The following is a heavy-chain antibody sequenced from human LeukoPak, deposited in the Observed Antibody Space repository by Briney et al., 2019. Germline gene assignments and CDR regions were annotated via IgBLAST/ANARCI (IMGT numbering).Heavy chain of an antibody. CDR3: AKGEPRYFHY. CDR2: ISGGGGST. D-gene: IGHD1-26*01. Sequence: PGGSLRLSCVDSGFNVTTNNMYWVRQAPGKGLEWVSGISGGGGSTFYAESVKGRFTISRDNSKNTLYLQMNSLRAEDTAVYYCAKGEPRYFHYWGQGTLVTVSS. V-gene: IGHV3-23*01. CDR1: GFNVTTNN. J-gene: IGHJ4*02.